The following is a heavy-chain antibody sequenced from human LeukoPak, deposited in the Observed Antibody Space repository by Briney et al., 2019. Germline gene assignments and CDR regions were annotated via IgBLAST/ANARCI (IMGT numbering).Heavy chain of an antibody. CDR2: ISGSGGGT. V-gene: IGHV3-23*01. D-gene: IGHD6-13*01. CDR3: ANEWYSSSWYGGPDY. J-gene: IGHJ4*02. Sequence: PGGSLRLSCAASGFTFSSYAMSWVRQAPGKGLEWVSAISGSGGGTYYADSVKGRFTISRDNSKNTLYLQMNSLRAEDTAVYYCANEWYSSSWYGGPDYWGQGTLVTVSS. CDR1: GFTFSSYA.